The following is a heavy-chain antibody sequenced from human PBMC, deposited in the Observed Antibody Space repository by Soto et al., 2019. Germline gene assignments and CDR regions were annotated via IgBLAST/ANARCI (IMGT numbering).Heavy chain of an antibody. D-gene: IGHD6-13*01. CDR2: INHSGST. Sequence: SETLSLTCAVYGGSFSGYYWSWIRQPPGKGLEWIGEINHSGSTNYNPSLKSRVTISVDTSKNQFSLKLSSVTAADTAVYYCARDVIAAADYFDYRGQGTLVTVSS. CDR1: GGSFSGYY. J-gene: IGHJ4*02. V-gene: IGHV4-34*01. CDR3: ARDVIAAADYFDY.